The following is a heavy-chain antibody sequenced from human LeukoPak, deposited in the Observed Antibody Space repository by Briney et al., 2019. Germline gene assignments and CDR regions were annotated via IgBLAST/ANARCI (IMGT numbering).Heavy chain of an antibody. CDR1: GGSISSSSYY. D-gene: IGHD1-26*01. V-gene: IGHV4-39*07. Sequence: PSETLSLTCTVSGGSISSSSYYWGWIRQPPGKGLEWIGSIYYSGSTYYNPSLKSRVTISVGTSKNQFSLKLSSVTAADTAVYYCASGSYYVIDYWGQGTLVTVSS. CDR2: IYYSGST. CDR3: ASGSYYVIDY. J-gene: IGHJ4*02.